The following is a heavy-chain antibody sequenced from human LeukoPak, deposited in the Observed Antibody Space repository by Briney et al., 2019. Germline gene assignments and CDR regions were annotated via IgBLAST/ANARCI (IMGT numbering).Heavy chain of an antibody. V-gene: IGHV3-21*01. CDR3: ARGGTYSNQIDY. J-gene: IGHJ4*02. D-gene: IGHD4-11*01. CDR2: ISSSSSYI. CDR1: GFSFSSYS. Sequence: GKPLRLSCAASGFSFSSYSMNWVRQAPGKGLEWVSSISSSSSYIYYADSVKGRFTISRDSAKNSLYLQMNSLRAEDTAVYYCARGGTYSNQIDYWGQGTLVTVSS.